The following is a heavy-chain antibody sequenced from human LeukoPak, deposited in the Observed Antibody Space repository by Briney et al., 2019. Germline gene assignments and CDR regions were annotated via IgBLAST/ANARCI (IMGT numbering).Heavy chain of an antibody. V-gene: IGHV3-74*01. D-gene: IGHD4-23*01. CDR1: GFSFSSYW. Sequence: GGSLRLSCAASGFSFSSYWMHWVRQAPGKGLLWVSRINTDGSSTYYADSVKGRFTISRDNAKNTLYLQMNSLRAEDTAVYYCARDHYGGNSDYWGQGTLVTVSS. J-gene: IGHJ4*02. CDR3: ARDHYGGNSDY. CDR2: INTDGSST.